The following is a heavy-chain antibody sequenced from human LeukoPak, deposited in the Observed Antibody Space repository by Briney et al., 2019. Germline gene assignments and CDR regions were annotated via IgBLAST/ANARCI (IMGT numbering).Heavy chain of an antibody. CDR1: GFTFSSYA. CDR3: VKDDGWVQYAN. V-gene: IGHV3-23*01. CDR2: ISGSGDNT. D-gene: IGHD5-24*01. Sequence: GGSLRLSCAASGFTFSSYAMNWVRQAPGQGLQWVSAISGSGDNTYYADSVKGRFTIFRDNSKNTLYLQMNSLRVEDTAVYYCVKDDGWVQYANWGQGTLVTVSS. J-gene: IGHJ4*02.